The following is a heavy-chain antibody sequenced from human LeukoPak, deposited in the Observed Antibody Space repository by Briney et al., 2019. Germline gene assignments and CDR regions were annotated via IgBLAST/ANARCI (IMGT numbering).Heavy chain of an antibody. CDR1: GGSFSGYY. D-gene: IGHD6-19*01. V-gene: IGHV4-34*01. CDR2: INHSGST. CDR3: ARGATYSSGWWEGLNWFDP. J-gene: IGHJ5*02. Sequence: PSETLSLTCGVYGGSFSGYYWSWIRQPPGKGLEWIGEINHSGSTNYNPSLKSRVTISVDTSKNQFSLKLSSVTAADTAVYYCARGATYSSGWWEGLNWFDPWGQGTLVTVSS.